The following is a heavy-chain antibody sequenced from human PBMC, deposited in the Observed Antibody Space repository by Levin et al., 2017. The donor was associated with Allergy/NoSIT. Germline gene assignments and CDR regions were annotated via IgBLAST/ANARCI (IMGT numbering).Heavy chain of an antibody. CDR3: ARGEYYYGSGRYVEGIDY. J-gene: IGHJ4*02. Sequence: PGGSLRLSCAASGFTFSSYWMHWVRQAPGKGLVWVSRINSDGSSTSYADSVKGRFTISRDNAKNTLYLQVNSLRAEDTAVYYCARGEYYYGSGRYVEGIDYWGQGTLVTVSS. CDR2: INSDGSST. D-gene: IGHD3-10*01. CDR1: GFTFSSYW. V-gene: IGHV3-74*01.